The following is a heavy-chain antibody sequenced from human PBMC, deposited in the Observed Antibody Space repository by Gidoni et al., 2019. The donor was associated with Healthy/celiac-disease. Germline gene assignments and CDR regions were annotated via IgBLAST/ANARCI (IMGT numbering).Heavy chain of an antibody. V-gene: IGHV1-69*06. D-gene: IGHD6-19*01. CDR1: GGTFSSYA. CDR3: ARDRDSSGWYSAPWYFDL. Sequence: QVQLVQSGAEVTKPGSSVKVSCKASGGTFSSYAISWVRQAPGQGLEWMGGIIPIFGTANYAQKFQGRVTITADKSTSTAYRELSSLRSEDTAVYYCARDRDSSGWYSAPWYFDLWGRGTLVTVSS. J-gene: IGHJ2*01. CDR2: IIPIFGTA.